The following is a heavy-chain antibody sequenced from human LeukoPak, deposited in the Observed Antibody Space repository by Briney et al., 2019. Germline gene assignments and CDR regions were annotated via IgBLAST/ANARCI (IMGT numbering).Heavy chain of an antibody. V-gene: IGHV4-39*01. CDR1: GGSISSSNYF. J-gene: IGHJ3*02. CDR3: ASPSRGAFDI. Sequence: PSETLTLTCTVSGGSISSSNYFWGWIRQPPGKGLEWIGSIYYSGSTSYNSSLKSRVTISVDTSTNQFSLKLSSVTAADTAVYYCASPSRGAFDIWGQGTMVTVSS. CDR2: IYYSGST.